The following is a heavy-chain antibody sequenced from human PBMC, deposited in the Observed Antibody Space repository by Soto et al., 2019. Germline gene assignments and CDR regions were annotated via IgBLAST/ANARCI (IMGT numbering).Heavy chain of an antibody. CDR2: IYYSGTT. Sequence: KASETLSLTCSVSGGSISSTPYYWGWIRQPPGKGLEWLGTIYYSGTTSYNPSLKSRAIISVDTSNNQFFLKLRSVTAADTAVYYCARHRQYYDTSGYQQRYFDYWGQGTQVTVSS. D-gene: IGHD3-22*01. CDR3: ARHRQYYDTSGYQQRYFDY. V-gene: IGHV4-39*01. J-gene: IGHJ4*02. CDR1: GGSISSTPYY.